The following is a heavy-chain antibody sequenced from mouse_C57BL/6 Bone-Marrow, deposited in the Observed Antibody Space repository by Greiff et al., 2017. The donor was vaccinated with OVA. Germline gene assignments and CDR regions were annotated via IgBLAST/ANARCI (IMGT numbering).Heavy chain of an antibody. J-gene: IGHJ2*01. V-gene: IGHV1-50*01. CDR1: GYTFTSYW. D-gene: IGHD2-3*01. CDR3: ASGELYDDYYGDYFDY. CDR2: IDPSDSYT. Sequence: QVQLQQPGAELVKPGASVKLSCKASGYTFTSYWMQWVKQRPGQGLEWIGEIDPSDSYTNYNQKFKGKATLTVDTSSSTAYMQLSSLTSEDSAVYYCASGELYDDYYGDYFDYWGQGTTLTVSS.